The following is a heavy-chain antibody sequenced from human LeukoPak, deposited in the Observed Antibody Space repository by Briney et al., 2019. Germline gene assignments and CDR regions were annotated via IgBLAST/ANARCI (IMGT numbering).Heavy chain of an antibody. D-gene: IGHD7-27*01. J-gene: IGHJ4*02. V-gene: IGHV1-8*01. CDR3: ARGPPNWGYDY. CDR1: GYTFTSYD. Sequence: ASVKVSFTASGYTFTSYDFNWVRQATGQRPEWMGWMSPNSGDTGYAQKFQDRVTMTRNTSISTAYMELSSLRSDDTAVYYCARGPPNWGYDYWGPGTLVTVSS. CDR2: MSPNSGDT.